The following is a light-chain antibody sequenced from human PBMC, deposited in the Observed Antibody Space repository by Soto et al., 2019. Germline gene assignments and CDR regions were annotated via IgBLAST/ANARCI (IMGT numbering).Light chain of an antibody. CDR2: AAS. CDR1: QSISSY. J-gene: IGKJ1*01. Sequence: DIQMTQSPSSLSASVGDRVTITCRASQSISSYLNWYQQKPGKAPKLLIYAASSLQSGVPSRFSGSVSGTDFTLTISSLQPEDFATYYCQQSYTTLRTFGQGTTVEIK. V-gene: IGKV1-39*01. CDR3: QQSYTTLRT.